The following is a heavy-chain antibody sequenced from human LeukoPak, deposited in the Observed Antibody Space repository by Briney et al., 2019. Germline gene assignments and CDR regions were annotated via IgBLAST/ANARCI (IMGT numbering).Heavy chain of an antibody. V-gene: IGHV1-69*13. CDR1: GGTFSSYA. J-gene: IGHJ2*01. Sequence: GASVKVSCKASGGTFSSYAISWVRQAPGQGLEWMGGIIPIFGTANYAQKFQGRVTITADESTSTAYMELSSLRSEDTAVYYCARANLLIAITTTIPSGNWYFDLWGRGTLVTVSS. D-gene: IGHD2/OR15-2a*01. CDR3: ARANLLIAITTTIPSGNWYFDL. CDR2: IIPIFGTA.